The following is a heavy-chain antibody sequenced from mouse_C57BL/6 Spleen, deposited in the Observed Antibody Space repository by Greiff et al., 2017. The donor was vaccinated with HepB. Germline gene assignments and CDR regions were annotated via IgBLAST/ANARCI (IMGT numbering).Heavy chain of an antibody. D-gene: IGHD1-1*01. Sequence: EVQLVESGGGLVKPGGSLKLSCAASGFTFSDYGMHWVRQAPEKGLEWVAYISSGSSTIYYADTVKGRFTISRDNAKNTLFLQMTSLTSEDTAMYYCARRDTTRWYFDVWGTGTTVTVSS. J-gene: IGHJ1*03. CDR1: GFTFSDYG. CDR3: ARRDTTRWYFDV. V-gene: IGHV5-17*01. CDR2: ISSGSSTI.